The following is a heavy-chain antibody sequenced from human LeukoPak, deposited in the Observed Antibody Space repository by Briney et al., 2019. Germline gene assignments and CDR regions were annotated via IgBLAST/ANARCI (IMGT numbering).Heavy chain of an antibody. Sequence: SETLSLTCTVSGYSISSGYYWGWIRQPPGKGLEWIGSIYHSGSTYYNPSLKSRVTISVDTSKNQFSLKLSSVTAADTAVYYCVSKPIGTMIVVVIDDWYFDLWGRGTLVTVSS. V-gene: IGHV4-38-2*02. CDR3: VSKPIGTMIVVVIDDWYFDL. CDR1: GYSISSGYY. CDR2: IYHSGST. D-gene: IGHD3-22*01. J-gene: IGHJ2*01.